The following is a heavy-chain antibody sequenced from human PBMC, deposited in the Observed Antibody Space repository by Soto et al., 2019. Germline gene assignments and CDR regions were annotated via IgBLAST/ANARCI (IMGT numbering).Heavy chain of an antibody. V-gene: IGHV3-21*01. CDR3: ARDFPFGGVIVTYGMDV. CDR2: ISSSSSYI. D-gene: IGHD3-16*02. J-gene: IGHJ6*02. Sequence: EVQLVESGGGLVKPGGSLRLSCAASGFTFSSYSMNWVRQAPGKGLEWVSAISSSSSYIYYADSVKGRYTISRDNAKNSMYLQMNSLRAEDTAVYYCARDFPFGGVIVTYGMDVWGQGTTVTVSS. CDR1: GFTFSSYS.